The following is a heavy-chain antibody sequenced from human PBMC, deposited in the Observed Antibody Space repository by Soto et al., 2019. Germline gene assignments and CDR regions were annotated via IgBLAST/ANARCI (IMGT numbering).Heavy chain of an antibody. CDR2: IGFAGNNK. V-gene: IGHV3-33*01. D-gene: IGHD1-26*01. Sequence: GGSLRLSCVASGFPFDSYGIHWVRRAPGKGLEWVTTIGFAGNNKYYADSVKGRFTISRDNAKNTLYLHINSLRVDDTAVYYCARDPPEWELLLDYWGQGTPVTVSS. CDR1: GFPFDSYG. J-gene: IGHJ4*02. CDR3: ARDPPEWELLLDY.